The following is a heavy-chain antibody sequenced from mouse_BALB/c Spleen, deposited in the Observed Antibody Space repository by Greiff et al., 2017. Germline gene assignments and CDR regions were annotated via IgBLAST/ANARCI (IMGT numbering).Heavy chain of an antibody. J-gene: IGHJ4*01. CDR2: IWAGGST. CDR3: ARAYYYGSSYVRYAMDY. V-gene: IGHV2-9*02. D-gene: IGHD1-1*01. Sequence: VQLVESGPGLVAPSQSLSITCTVSGFSLTSYGVHWVRQPPGKGLEWLGVIWAGGSTNYNSALMSRLSISKDNSKSQVFLKMNSLQTDDTAMYYCARAYYYGSSYVRYAMDYWGQGTSVTVSS. CDR1: GFSLTSYG.